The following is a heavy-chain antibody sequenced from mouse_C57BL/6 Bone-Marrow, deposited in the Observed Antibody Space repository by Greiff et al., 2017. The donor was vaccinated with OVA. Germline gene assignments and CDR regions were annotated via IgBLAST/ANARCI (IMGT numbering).Heavy chain of an antibody. CDR3: ARGPPMYYYGSSPYFDY. Sequence: VQLQQSGAELARPGASVKLSCKASGYTFTSYGISWVKQRTGQGLEWIGEIYPRSGNTYYNEKFKGKATLTADKSSSTAYMELRSLTSEDSAVYFCARGPPMYYYGSSPYFDYWGQGTTLTVSS. D-gene: IGHD1-1*01. J-gene: IGHJ2*01. V-gene: IGHV1-81*01. CDR1: GYTFTSYG. CDR2: IYPRSGNT.